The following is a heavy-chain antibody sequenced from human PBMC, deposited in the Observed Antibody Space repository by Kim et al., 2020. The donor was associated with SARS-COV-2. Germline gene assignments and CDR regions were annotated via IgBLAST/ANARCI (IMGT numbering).Heavy chain of an antibody. CDR3: ARTGNRTGTTTYYGMDV. D-gene: IGHD1-7*01. Sequence: SETLSLTCAVYGGSFSGYYWSWIRQPPGKGLEWIGEINHSGSTNYNPSLKSRVTISVDTSKNQFSLKLSSVTAADTAVYYCARTGNRTGTTTYYGMDVWGQGTTVTVSS. CDR1: GGSFSGYY. V-gene: IGHV4-34*01. CDR2: INHSGST. J-gene: IGHJ6*02.